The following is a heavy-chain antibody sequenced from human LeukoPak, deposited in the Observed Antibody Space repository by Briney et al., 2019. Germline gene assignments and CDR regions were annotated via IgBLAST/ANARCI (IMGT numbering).Heavy chain of an antibody. V-gene: IGHV4-34*01. CDR1: GGSFSGYY. D-gene: IGHD6-13*01. CDR3: ARVPHSSYYYYYMDV. CDR2: INHSGST. Sequence: SETLSLTCAVYGGSFSGYYWSWIRQPPGKGLEWIGEINHSGSTNYNPSLKSRVTISVDTSKNQFSLKLSSVTAADTAVYYCARVPHSSYYYYYMDVWGKGTTVTVSS. J-gene: IGHJ6*03.